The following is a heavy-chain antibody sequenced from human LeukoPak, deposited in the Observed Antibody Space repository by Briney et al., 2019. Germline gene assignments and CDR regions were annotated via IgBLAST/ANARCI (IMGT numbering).Heavy chain of an antibody. J-gene: IGHJ4*02. CDR3: ARGPALYCTSSSCLDGVD. CDR2: ISSGGSYI. CDR1: GFTFSDYA. D-gene: IGHD2-2*01. V-gene: IGHV3-21*01. Sequence: GGSLRLSCAASGFTFSDYAMNWVRQAPGKGLEWVSSISSGGSYISYADSVKGRFTVSRDNAKDSLFLQMRSLRDEDTAVYYCARGPALYCTSSSCLDGVDWGQGTLVTVSS.